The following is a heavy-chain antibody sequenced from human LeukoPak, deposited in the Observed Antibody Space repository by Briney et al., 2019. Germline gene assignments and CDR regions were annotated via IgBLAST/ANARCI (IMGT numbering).Heavy chain of an antibody. CDR3: ARVDSSSWYPGGYFDY. D-gene: IGHD6-13*01. CDR2: IYYSGST. V-gene: IGHV4-59*01. CDR1: GGSNSSYY. J-gene: IGHJ4*02. Sequence: PSETLSLTCTVSGGSNSSYYWSWLRQPPGKGLEWIGYIYYSGSTHYNPSLKSRVTISVDTSKNQFSLKLSSVTAADTAVYYCARVDSSSWYPGGYFDYWGQGTLVTVSS.